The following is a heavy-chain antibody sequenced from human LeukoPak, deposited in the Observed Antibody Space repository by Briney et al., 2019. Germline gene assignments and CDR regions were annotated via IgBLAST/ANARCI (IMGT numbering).Heavy chain of an antibody. D-gene: IGHD3-10*01. CDR1: GFTFSSTW. CDR2: INTDGSST. V-gene: IGHV3-74*01. J-gene: IGHJ6*03. Sequence: GGSLRLSCAASGFTFSSTWMHWVRQAPGKGLVWVSRINTDGSSTSYADSVKGRFTISRDNAKNTLYLQMNSLRAEDTAVYYCARVGSEHYYGSGSHYYYYYMDVWGKGTTVTVSS. CDR3: ARVGSEHYYGSGSHYYYYYMDV.